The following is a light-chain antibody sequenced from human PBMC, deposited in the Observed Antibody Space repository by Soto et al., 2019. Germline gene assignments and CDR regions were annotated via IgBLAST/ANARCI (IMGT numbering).Light chain of an antibody. V-gene: IGKV3-11*02. Sequence: EIVLTQSPDTLSFSPGERATLSCRASQSLSSYLAWYQQKPGQDPRLLIYDASNRATGITARCSGSGSGRDFTLTISSLSPEDFAVYYCQQRTNLSYTFGQGTKLEIK. CDR2: DAS. CDR1: QSLSSY. CDR3: QQRTNLSYT. J-gene: IGKJ2*01.